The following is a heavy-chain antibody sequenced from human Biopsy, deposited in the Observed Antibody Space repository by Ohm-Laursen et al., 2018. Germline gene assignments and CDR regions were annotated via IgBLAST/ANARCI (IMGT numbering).Heavy chain of an antibody. V-gene: IGHV4-4*07. CDR2: IYTSGSP. J-gene: IGHJ3*02. D-gene: IGHD1-26*01. CDR1: GDSINNYY. Sequence: PPGTLSLTCTVSGDSINNYYWSWIRQPAGKGLEWIGRIYTSGSPNYNLSLESRVTMSVDRSKNQFSLNLRSVTAADTAVYYCARGTGRYYVYGAFDIWGQGTVVTVSS. CDR3: ARGTGRYYVYGAFDI.